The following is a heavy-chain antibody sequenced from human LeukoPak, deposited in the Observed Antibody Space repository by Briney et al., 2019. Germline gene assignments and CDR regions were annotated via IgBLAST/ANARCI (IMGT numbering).Heavy chain of an antibody. CDR2: INHRGNT. J-gene: IGHJ5*02. CDR1: GGSFRGYY. V-gene: IGHV4-34*01. CDR3: ARYCSGGSCYPRLGFDP. D-gene: IGHD2-15*01. Sequence: PSETLSLTCAVYGGSFRGYYWSWIRQPPGKGLEWNGEINHRGNTNYNPSLKSRVTISVDTSKTQFFLKLSSVTAADTAVYYCARYCSGGSCYPRLGFDPWGQGTLVTVSS.